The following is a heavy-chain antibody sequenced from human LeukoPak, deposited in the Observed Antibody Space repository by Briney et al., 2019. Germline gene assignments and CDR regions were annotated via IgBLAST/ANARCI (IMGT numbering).Heavy chain of an antibody. Sequence: SETLSLTCTVSGGSISSYYWSWIRQPPGKGLEWIGYIYYSGSTNYNPSLKSRVTISVDTSKHQFSLKLSSVTAADTAVYYCASFYCSGGSCYQYYYYYYMDVWGKGTTVTISS. CDR1: GGSISSYY. CDR2: IYYSGST. D-gene: IGHD2-15*01. CDR3: ASFYCSGGSCYQYYYYYYMDV. V-gene: IGHV4-59*08. J-gene: IGHJ6*03.